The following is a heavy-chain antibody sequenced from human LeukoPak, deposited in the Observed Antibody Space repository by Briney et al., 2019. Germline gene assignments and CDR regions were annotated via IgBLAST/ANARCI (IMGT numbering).Heavy chain of an antibody. J-gene: IGHJ4*02. CDR3: ARARSVAAAGNDY. CDR1: GGSISSYY. D-gene: IGHD6-13*01. CDR2: IYYSGST. Sequence: PSETLSLTCTVSGGSISSYYWSWIRQPPGKGLEWIGYIYYSGSTNYNPSLKSRVTMSVDTSKNQFSLKLSSVTAADTAVYYCARARSVAAAGNDYWGQGTLVTVSS. V-gene: IGHV4-59*01.